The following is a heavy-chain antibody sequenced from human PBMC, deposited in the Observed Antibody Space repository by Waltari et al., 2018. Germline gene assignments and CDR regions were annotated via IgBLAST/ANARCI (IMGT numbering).Heavy chain of an antibody. D-gene: IGHD3-22*01. J-gene: IGHJ4*02. V-gene: IGHV3-30*18. Sequence: QVQLVESGGGVVPPGRSLRLSCVGSGFTLSSYGIHWVRQAPGKGLEWVALITYGGSNKHYADSVKGRFTISRDNSKNTVYLQMSSLRPEDTAVYYCAKEDVPFYYDSSGYYPGTYWGQGTLVTVSS. CDR3: AKEDVPFYYDSSGYYPGTY. CDR2: ITYGGSNK. CDR1: GFTLSSYG.